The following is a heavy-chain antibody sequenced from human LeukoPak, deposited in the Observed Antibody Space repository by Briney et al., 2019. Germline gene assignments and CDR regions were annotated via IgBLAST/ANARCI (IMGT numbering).Heavy chain of an antibody. V-gene: IGHV3-30*09. J-gene: IGHJ4*02. CDR1: GFTFSSYA. CDR3: ARSPNKYCSGGSCYSGPYLID. Sequence: GGSLRLSCAASGFTFSSYAMHWVRQAPGKGLEWVAVISYDGRNKYYADSVKGRFAISRDNSKNTLYLQMNSLRAEDTAVYYCARSPNKYCSGGSCYSGPYLIDWGQGTLVTVSS. D-gene: IGHD2-15*01. CDR2: ISYDGRNK.